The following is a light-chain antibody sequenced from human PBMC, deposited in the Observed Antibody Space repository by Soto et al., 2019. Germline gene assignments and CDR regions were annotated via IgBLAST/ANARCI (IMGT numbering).Light chain of an antibody. CDR3: QQRSNWPWT. CDR2: DAS. Sequence: EIVLTQSPATLSLSPGERATLSCRASQSVSNFLAWYQQKPVQAPRLLISDASNRSTGIPGRFSGSGSGTDFRLTISSLEPEDFAVYYCQQRSNWPWTFGQGTKVESK. CDR1: QSVSNF. V-gene: IGKV3-11*01. J-gene: IGKJ1*01.